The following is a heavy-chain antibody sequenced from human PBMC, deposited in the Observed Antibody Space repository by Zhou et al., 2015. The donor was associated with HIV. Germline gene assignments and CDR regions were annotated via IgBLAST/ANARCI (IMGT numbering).Heavy chain of an antibody. CDR2: IVVGSGNT. V-gene: IGHV1-58*01. J-gene: IGHJ3*02. CDR3: AADSHYDSSGYYQHVVGAFDI. CDR1: GFTFTTSA. D-gene: IGHD3-22*01. Sequence: QMQLVQSGPEVKKPGTSVKVSCKASGFTFTTSAVQWVRQARGQRLEWIGWIVVGSGNTNYAQKFQERVTIARDMSTSTAYMELSSLRSEDTAVYYCAADSHYDSSGYYQHVVGAFDIWGQGTMVTVSS.